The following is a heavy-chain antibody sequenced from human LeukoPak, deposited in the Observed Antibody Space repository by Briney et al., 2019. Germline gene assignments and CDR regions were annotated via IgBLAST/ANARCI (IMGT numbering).Heavy chain of an antibody. V-gene: IGHV3-7*01. CDR3: ARDISSGVVTPFDY. J-gene: IGHJ4*02. CDR1: GFTFSSYG. Sequence: PGRSLRLSCAASGFTFSSYGMHWVRQAPGKGLEWVASVKKDGSEKYYVDSVKGRFTISRDNAKNSLYLQMNSLRAEDTAVYYCARDISSGVVTPFDYWGQGTLVTVSS. CDR2: VKKDGSEK. D-gene: IGHD2-21*02.